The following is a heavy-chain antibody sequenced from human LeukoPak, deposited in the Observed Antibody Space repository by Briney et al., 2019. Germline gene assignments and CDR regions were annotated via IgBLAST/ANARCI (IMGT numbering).Heavy chain of an antibody. V-gene: IGHV3-21*01. J-gene: IGHJ4*02. CDR2: ISSSSSYI. D-gene: IGHD3-10*01. CDR1: GFTFSSYS. Sequence: GRSLRLSCAASGFTFSSYSMNWVRQAPGKGLEWVSSISSSSSYIYYADSVKGRFTISRDNAKNSLYLQMNSLRAEDTAVYYCARDRGRNFDYWGQGTLVTVSS. CDR3: ARDRGRNFDY.